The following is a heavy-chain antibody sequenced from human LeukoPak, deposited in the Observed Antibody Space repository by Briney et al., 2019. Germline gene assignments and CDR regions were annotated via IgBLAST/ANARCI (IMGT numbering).Heavy chain of an antibody. D-gene: IGHD3-22*01. V-gene: IGHV3-30*03. CDR3: ARGTDYSGYHDY. CDR1: GFTFSSYG. Sequence: PGGSLRLSCAVSGFTFSSYGMHWVRQAPGKGLEWVAVISYDGSDRYYADSVKGRFTISRDNAKNSLYLQMNSLRAEDTAVYYCARGTDYSGYHDYWGQGTLVTVSS. J-gene: IGHJ4*02. CDR2: ISYDGSDR.